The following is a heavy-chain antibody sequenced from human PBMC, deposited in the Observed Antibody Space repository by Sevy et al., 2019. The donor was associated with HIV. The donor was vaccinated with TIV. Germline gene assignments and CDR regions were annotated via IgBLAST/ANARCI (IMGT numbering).Heavy chain of an antibody. D-gene: IGHD3-22*01. CDR1: GYTFTSYD. Sequence: ASVKVSCKASGYTFTSYDINWVRQATGQGLEWMGWMNPNSGNTCYAQKFQGRVTMTRNTSISTAYMGLSSLRSEDTAVYYCASMTSEYYYDSSGYYRYYYYGMDVWGQGTTVTVSS. CDR3: ASMTSEYYYDSSGYYRYYYYGMDV. CDR2: MNPNSGNT. J-gene: IGHJ6*02. V-gene: IGHV1-8*01.